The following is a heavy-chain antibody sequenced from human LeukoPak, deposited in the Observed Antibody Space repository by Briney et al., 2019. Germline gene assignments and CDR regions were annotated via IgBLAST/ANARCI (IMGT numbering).Heavy chain of an antibody. V-gene: IGHV4-61*01. CDR3: ARAGGYDSSGYYCPFQH. D-gene: IGHD3-22*01. CDR1: GASVSSASY. J-gene: IGHJ1*01. Sequence: PSETLSLTCTVSGASVSSASYWTWIRQPPGKGVEWIAHIYIGVNTNYNPSLKSRVTISVDKSKNQFSLKLSSVTAADTAVYYCARAGGYDSSGYYCPFQHWGQGTLVTVSS. CDR2: IYIGVNT.